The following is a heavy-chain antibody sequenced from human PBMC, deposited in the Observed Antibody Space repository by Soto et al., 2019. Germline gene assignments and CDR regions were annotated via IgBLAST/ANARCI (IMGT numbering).Heavy chain of an antibody. CDR1: GFSLSTSGMC. J-gene: IGHJ6*02. CDR2: IDWDDDK. V-gene: IGHV2-70*01. D-gene: IGHD2-2*01. Sequence: SGPTLVNPTQTLTLTCTFSGFSLSTSGMCVSWIRQPPGKALEWLALIDWDDDKYYSTSLKTRLTISKDTSKNRVVLTMTNMDPVDTATYYCVRIESTSFGNYGMDVWGQGTTVTVSS. CDR3: VRIESTSFGNYGMDV.